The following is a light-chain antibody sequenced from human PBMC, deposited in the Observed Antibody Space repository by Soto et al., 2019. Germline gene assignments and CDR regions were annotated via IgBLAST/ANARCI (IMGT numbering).Light chain of an antibody. J-gene: IGKJ5*01. CDR3: QQYNNWPPIT. CDR2: AAS. V-gene: IGKV3-15*01. Sequence: EIVMTQSPATLSGSPGERATLSCRASQSLDNNLAWYQQKPGQAPRLLIYAASATATGIPARCSGSGSGTEFSLTISGLQSEDFAVYYCQQYNNWPPITFGQGTRLEIK. CDR1: QSLDNN.